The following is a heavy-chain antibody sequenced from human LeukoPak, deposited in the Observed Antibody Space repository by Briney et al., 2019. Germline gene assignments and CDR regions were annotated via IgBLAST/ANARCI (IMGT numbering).Heavy chain of an antibody. V-gene: IGHV3-23*01. Sequence: GGSLRLSCAASGFSFSRYAMTWVRQAPGKGLEWVSSIHYTTDDTYYADFARGRFTISRDNSKNTLYLQLNGLRVEDTAIYYCARCVTGWPNWFAPWGQGTLVTVSS. CDR2: IHYTTDDT. CDR1: GFSFSRYA. CDR3: ARCVTGWPNWFAP. D-gene: IGHD6-19*01. J-gene: IGHJ5*02.